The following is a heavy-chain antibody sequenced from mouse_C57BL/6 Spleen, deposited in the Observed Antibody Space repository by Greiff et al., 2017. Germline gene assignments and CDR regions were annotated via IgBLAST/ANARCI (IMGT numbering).Heavy chain of an antibody. V-gene: IGHV1-54*01. CDR2: INPGSGGT. J-gene: IGHJ1*03. CDR1: GYAFTNYL. Sequence: VKLQESGAELVRPGTSVKVSCKASGYAFTNYLIEWVKQRPGQGLEWIGVINPGSGGTNYNEKFKGKATLTADKSSSTAYMQLSSLTSEDSAVYFCARKAYYYGDVWGTGTTVTVSS. D-gene: IGHD1-1*01. CDR3: ARKAYYYGDV.